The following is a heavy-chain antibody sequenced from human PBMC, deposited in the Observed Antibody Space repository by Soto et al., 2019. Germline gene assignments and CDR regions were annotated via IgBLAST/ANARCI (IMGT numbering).Heavy chain of an antibody. CDR3: ARVHRLQRPRSNWFDP. J-gene: IGHJ5*02. CDR1: GGSISSGGYY. V-gene: IGHV4-31*03. D-gene: IGHD4-4*01. CDR2: IYYSGST. Sequence: SETLSLTCTVSGGSISSGGYYWSWIRQHPGKGLEWIGYIYYSGSTYYNPSLKSRVTISVDTSKNQFSLKLSSVTAADTAVYYCARVHRLQRPRSNWFDPWGQGTLVTVSS.